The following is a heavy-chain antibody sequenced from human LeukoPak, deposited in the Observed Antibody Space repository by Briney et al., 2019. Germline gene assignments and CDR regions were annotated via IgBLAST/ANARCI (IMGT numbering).Heavy chain of an antibody. J-gene: IGHJ4*02. CDR2: ISYDGSNK. CDR3: AMGGSSGW. Sequence: GSLRLSCAASGFTFSSYGMHWVRQAPGKGLEWVAVISYDGSNKYYADPVKGRFTISRDNSKNTLYLQMNSLRAEDTAVYYCAMGGSSGWWGQGTLVTVSS. V-gene: IGHV3-30*03. D-gene: IGHD6-19*01. CDR1: GFTFSSYG.